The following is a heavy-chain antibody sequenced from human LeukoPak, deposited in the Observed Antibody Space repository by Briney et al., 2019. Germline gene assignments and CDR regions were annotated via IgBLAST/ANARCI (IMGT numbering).Heavy chain of an antibody. J-gene: IGHJ4*02. CDR2: IYYSGST. D-gene: IGHD2-15*01. CDR1: GGSISSYY. Sequence: SETLSLTCTVSGGSISSYYRSWIRQPPGKGLEWIGYIYYSGSTNYNPSLKSRVTISVDTSKNQFSLKLSSVTAADTAVYYCARAVTVVRGYFDYWGQGTLVTVSS. CDR3: ARAVTVVRGYFDY. V-gene: IGHV4-59*01.